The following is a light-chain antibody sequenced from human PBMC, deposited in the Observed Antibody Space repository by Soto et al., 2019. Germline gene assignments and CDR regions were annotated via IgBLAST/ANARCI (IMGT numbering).Light chain of an antibody. Sequence: QSVLTQPPSVSGAPGQRVTISCTGNSSNIGAGYNIYWYQQLPGTAPKLLIYGNSNRPSGVPDRFSGSKSGTSASLAITGLQAEDEADYYCQSYDSSLSGVVFGGGTKVTVL. CDR1: SSNIGAGYN. V-gene: IGLV1-40*01. J-gene: IGLJ2*01. CDR2: GNS. CDR3: QSYDSSLSGVV.